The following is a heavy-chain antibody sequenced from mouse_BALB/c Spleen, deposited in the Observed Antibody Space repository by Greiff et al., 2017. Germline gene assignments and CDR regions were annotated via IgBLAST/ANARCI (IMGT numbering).Heavy chain of an antibody. V-gene: IGHV2-2*02. D-gene: IGHD2-13*01. CDR2: IWSGGST. CDR1: GFSLTSYG. J-gene: IGHJ2*01. CDR3: ARKDYSFDY. Sequence: QVQLKESGPGLVQPSQSLSITCTVSGFSLTSYGVHWVRQSPGKGLEWLGVIWSGGSTDYNAAFISRLSISKDNSKSQVFFKMNSLQANDTAIYYCARKDYSFDYWGQGTTLTVSS.